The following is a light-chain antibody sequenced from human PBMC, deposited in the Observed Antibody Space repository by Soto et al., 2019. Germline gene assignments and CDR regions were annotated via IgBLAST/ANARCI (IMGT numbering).Light chain of an antibody. Sequence: DMEMTQSPSSLSASVGDRVTITCRASQSISNYLNWYQHKPGKVPKLLIYAASSLQSGVSTRFSGSGSGTDFTLTINSLQPEDSATYSCQQSYGTPLSFGGGTKIEIK. V-gene: IGKV1-39*01. CDR2: AAS. CDR3: QQSYGTPLS. CDR1: QSISNY. J-gene: IGKJ4*01.